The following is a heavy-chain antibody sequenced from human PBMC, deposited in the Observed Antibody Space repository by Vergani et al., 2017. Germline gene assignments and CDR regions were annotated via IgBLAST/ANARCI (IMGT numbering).Heavy chain of an antibody. D-gene: IGHD3-10*01. Sequence: EVQLLESGGGLVQPGGSLRLSCAASGFTFSSYAMSWVRQAPGKGLEWVSAISGSGGSTYYADSVKGRFTISRDNSKNTLYLQMNRLRAEDTAVYYCAKDPIFAMVRGGSPRYFDYWGQGTLVTVSS. J-gene: IGHJ4*02. CDR3: AKDPIFAMVRGGSPRYFDY. CDR2: ISGSGGST. CDR1: GFTFSSYA. V-gene: IGHV3-23*01.